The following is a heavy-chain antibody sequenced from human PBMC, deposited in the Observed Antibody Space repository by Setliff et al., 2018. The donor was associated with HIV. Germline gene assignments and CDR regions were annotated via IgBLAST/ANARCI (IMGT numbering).Heavy chain of an antibody. D-gene: IGHD6-19*01. Sequence: PGGSLRLSCAASGLTFSTYTMHWVRQAPGKGLEWVSSISSSSTYIYYGDSLKGRFTISRDNAKNSLYLQMNSLRAEDTAVYYCARDGADSGWDFDYWGQGTLVTVSS. V-gene: IGHV3-21*01. CDR2: ISSSSTYI. CDR1: GLTFSTYT. CDR3: ARDGADSGWDFDY. J-gene: IGHJ4*02.